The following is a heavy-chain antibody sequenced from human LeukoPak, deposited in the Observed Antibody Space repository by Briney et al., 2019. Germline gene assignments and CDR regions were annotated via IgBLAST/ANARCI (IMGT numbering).Heavy chain of an antibody. Sequence: GASVKVSCKSSEHTFTTYYIHWVRQAPGQGLEWMGIINPSGSKTDYAQKFQGRATMTRDTSTSTVYMELSSLTSEDTAVYYCATDGGRTYYGYWGQGTLVTVSS. V-gene: IGHV1-46*01. CDR2: INPSGSKT. D-gene: IGHD3-3*01. CDR1: EHTFTTYY. CDR3: ATDGGRTYYGY. J-gene: IGHJ4*02.